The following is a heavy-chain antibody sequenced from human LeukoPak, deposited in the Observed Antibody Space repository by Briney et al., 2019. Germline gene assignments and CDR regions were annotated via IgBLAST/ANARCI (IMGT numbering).Heavy chain of an antibody. J-gene: IGHJ4*02. CDR1: GGTFSSYA. V-gene: IGHV1-69*13. CDR3: ARDYYDSSGYYPRMGD. Sequence: SVKVSCTASGGTFSSYAISWVRQAPGQGLEWMGGIIPIFGTANHAQKFQGRVTITADESTSTAYMELSSLRSEDTAVYYCARDYYDSSGYYPRMGDWGQGTLVTVSS. D-gene: IGHD3-22*01. CDR2: IIPIFGTA.